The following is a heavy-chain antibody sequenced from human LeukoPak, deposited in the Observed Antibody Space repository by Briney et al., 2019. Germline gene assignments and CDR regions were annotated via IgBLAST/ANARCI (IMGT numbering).Heavy chain of an antibody. Sequence: SETLSLTCTVSGGSISSYYWSWIRQPPGKGLEWIGYIYYSGSTNYNPSLKSRVTISVDTSKNQFSLKLSSVTAADTAVYYCARDLREMATGGEYYFNYWGQGTLVTVSS. V-gene: IGHV4-59*01. D-gene: IGHD5-24*01. CDR2: IYYSGST. CDR1: GGSISSYY. J-gene: IGHJ4*02. CDR3: ARDLREMATGGEYYFNY.